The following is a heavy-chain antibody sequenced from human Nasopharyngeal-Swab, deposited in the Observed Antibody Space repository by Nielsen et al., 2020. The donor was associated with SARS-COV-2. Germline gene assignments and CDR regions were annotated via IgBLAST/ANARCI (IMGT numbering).Heavy chain of an antibody. CDR1: GFSFSNTKKG. CDR3: ARKNGLYFDY. CDR2: IFSNDEK. V-gene: IGHV2-26*01. J-gene: IGHJ4*02. D-gene: IGHD1-1*01. Sequence: SCSSLVKTTENPPLTCTVSGFSFSNTKKGVNWIRQPPGKALEWLAHIFSNDEKSYNTSLKSRLAISKDTSKSQVVLTMTNMDPVDTATYYCARKNGLYFDYWGQGTLVTVSS.